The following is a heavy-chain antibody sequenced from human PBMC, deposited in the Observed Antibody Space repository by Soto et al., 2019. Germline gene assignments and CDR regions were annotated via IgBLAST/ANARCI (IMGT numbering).Heavy chain of an antibody. CDR3: ARRGAGRGHYYYGMDV. CDR1: GYSFTNYL. CDR2: IYPGDSDT. J-gene: IGHJ6*02. V-gene: IGHV5-51*01. Sequence: PGESLKISCQGSGYSFTNYLIVWVRQMPGKGLEWMGLIYPGDSDTRYSPSFQGQVTISADKSINTAYLQWSSLKPSDTAMYYCARRGAGRGHYYYGMDVWGQGSTVTVSS. D-gene: IGHD6-19*01.